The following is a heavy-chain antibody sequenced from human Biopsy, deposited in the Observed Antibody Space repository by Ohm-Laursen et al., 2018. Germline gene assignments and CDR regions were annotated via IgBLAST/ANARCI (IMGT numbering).Heavy chain of an antibody. CDR1: GDTFSNYG. J-gene: IGHJ1*01. V-gene: IGHV1-69*06. Sequence: SVKVSCKSPGDTFSNYGVNWVRQAPGQGLEWLGGNIPILGTGNYAQKFQDRVTVAADTSTSTATMELRSLRSDDTAVYYCATKLTGYFHHWGQGTLVIVSS. D-gene: IGHD3-9*01. CDR2: NIPILGTG. CDR3: ATKLTGYFHH.